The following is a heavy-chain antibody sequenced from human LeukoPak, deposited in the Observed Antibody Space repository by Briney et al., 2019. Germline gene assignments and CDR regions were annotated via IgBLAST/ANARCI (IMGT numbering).Heavy chain of an antibody. V-gene: IGHV4-59*01. CDR3: AREDSSSRFDY. J-gene: IGHJ4*02. D-gene: IGHD6-13*01. CDR1: GGSINSYY. CDR2: VYYTGST. Sequence: SETLSLTCTVSGGSINSYYWSWIRLPPGKGLEWIGYVYYTGSTNYSPSLKSRVTISVDTPKNQLSLKLTSVTAAGTAVYYCAREDSSSRFDYWGQGSLVTVSS.